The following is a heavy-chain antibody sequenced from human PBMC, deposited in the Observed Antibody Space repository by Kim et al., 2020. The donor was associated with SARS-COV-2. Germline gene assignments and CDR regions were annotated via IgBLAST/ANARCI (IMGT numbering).Heavy chain of an antibody. CDR1: GFTFSSYS. J-gene: IGHJ4*02. CDR2: ISSSSSYI. V-gene: IGHV3-21*01. D-gene: IGHD2-15*01. CDR3: ARDRDCSGGSCQGCHDY. Sequence: GGSLRLSCAASGFTFSSYSMNWVRQAPGKGLEWVSSISSSSSYIYYADSVKGRFTISRDNAKNSLYLQMNSLRAEDTAVYYCARDRDCSGGSCQGCHDYWGQGTLVTVSS.